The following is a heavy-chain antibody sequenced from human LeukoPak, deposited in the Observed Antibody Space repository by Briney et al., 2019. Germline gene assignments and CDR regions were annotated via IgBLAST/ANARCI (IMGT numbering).Heavy chain of an antibody. CDR2: ISGSGAKT. D-gene: IGHD4-23*01. CDR3: AKDGGNYAFDS. Sequence: GGSLRLSCAASGFTFSSYGMSWVRQAPGKGLEWVSAISGSGAKTYYADSVMGRFTISRDNSKNTLYLQMNSLRAEDTAVYYCAKDGGNYAFDSWGQGTLITVSS. CDR1: GFTFSSYG. J-gene: IGHJ4*02. V-gene: IGHV3-23*01.